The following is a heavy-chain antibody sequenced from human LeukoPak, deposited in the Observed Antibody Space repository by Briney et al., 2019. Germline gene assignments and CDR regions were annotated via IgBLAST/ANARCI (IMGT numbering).Heavy chain of an antibody. CDR1: GYTFTIYG. V-gene: IGHV1-18*01. Sequence: ASVTVSCKASGYTFTIYGVTWVRQAPGQGLEWMGWVSGHNGDTDYAQKLQGRVTMTIVTSTSTAYMELRNLISDDTAVYFCARDRHSGYSSVWYDHWGQGTLVTVS. D-gene: IGHD6-25*01. CDR3: ARDRHSGYSSVWYDH. CDR2: VSGHNGDT. J-gene: IGHJ5*02.